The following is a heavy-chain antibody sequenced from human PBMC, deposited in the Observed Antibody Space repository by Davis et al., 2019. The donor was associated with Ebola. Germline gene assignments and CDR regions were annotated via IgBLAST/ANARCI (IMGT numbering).Heavy chain of an antibody. Sequence: PGGSLRLSCAASGFTFSTYGMHWVRQAPGKGLEWVAVISYDGSNKYYADSVKGRFTISRDNAKNSLYLQMNSLRAEDTAVYYCARVPEYYYYYYMDVWGKGTTVTVSS. J-gene: IGHJ6*03. V-gene: IGHV3-30*03. CDR2: ISYDGSNK. CDR3: ARVPEYYYYYYMDV. CDR1: GFTFSTYG.